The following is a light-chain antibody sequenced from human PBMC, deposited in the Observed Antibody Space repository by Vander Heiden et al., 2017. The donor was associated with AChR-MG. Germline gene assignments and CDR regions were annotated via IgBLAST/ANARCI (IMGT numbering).Light chain of an antibody. CDR1: SSDVGGYNY. J-gene: IGLJ2*01. CDR2: EVS. Sequence: SALPQPPSASGSPGQSVTISCTGTSSDVGGYNYVSWYQQHPGKAPKLMIYEVSKRPSGVPDRFSGSKSGSTASLTVSGLQAEDEADYYCSSYAGSNGVVFGGGTKLTVL. CDR3: SSYAGSNGVV. V-gene: IGLV2-8*01.